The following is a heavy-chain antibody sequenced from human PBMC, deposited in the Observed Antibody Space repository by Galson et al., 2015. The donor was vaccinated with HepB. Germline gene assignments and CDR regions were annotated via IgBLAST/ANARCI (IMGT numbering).Heavy chain of an antibody. Sequence: SLRLSCAASGFPFSSYWMIWVRQAPGKGLEWVANIKQDGSEIYYVDSVKGRFTISRDNAKNSLYLEMSSLRAEDTAVYYCARFQNYDSSGCSLIAWGQGTLVTVSS. D-gene: IGHD3-22*01. CDR3: ARFQNYDSSGCSLIA. V-gene: IGHV3-7*03. CDR1: GFPFSSYW. CDR2: IKQDGSEI. J-gene: IGHJ5*02.